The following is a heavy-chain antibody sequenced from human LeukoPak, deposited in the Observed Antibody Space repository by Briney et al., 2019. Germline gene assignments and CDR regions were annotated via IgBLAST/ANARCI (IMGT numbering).Heavy chain of an antibody. Sequence: GGSLRLSCAASGFTFNNYEMSWVRQSPGKGLEWLSYISSASYNIYYADSVKGRFTISRDNAKNSLYLQMNGLRAEDTVLYYCARGAEDGYYYYYMDVWGKGTTVTVSS. CDR2: ISSASYNI. CDR1: GFTFNNYE. CDR3: ARGAEDGYYYYYMDV. V-gene: IGHV3-48*03. J-gene: IGHJ6*03. D-gene: IGHD4-17*01.